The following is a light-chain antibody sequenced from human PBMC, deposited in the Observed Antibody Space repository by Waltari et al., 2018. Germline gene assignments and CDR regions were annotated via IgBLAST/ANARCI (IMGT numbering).Light chain of an antibody. CDR3: SSYTSNTTPYV. CDR1: SSDIGTYHY. CDR2: DVS. Sequence: QSALTQPASVSGSPGQSITISCPGTSSDIGTYHYVSWYQQRPGRVPQLIIYDVSNRPSGVSNRFSGSKSVNTASLTISGLQAEDEADYYCSSYTSNTTPYVFGTGTKVSVL. J-gene: IGLJ1*01. V-gene: IGLV2-14*01.